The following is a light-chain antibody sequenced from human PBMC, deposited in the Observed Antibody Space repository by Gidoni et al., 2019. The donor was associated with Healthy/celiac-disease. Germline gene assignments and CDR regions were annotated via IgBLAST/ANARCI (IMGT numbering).Light chain of an antibody. CDR2: DAS. Sequence: EIVLTQSPATLSLSPGERATLSCRASQSVSSYLAWYQQKPGQAPRLLIYDASNRATGIPARFSGSASGTDFTLTISSLEPEDFAVYYCQQRSNLFFGGGTKVEIK. CDR1: QSVSSY. V-gene: IGKV3-11*01. CDR3: QQRSNLF. J-gene: IGKJ4*01.